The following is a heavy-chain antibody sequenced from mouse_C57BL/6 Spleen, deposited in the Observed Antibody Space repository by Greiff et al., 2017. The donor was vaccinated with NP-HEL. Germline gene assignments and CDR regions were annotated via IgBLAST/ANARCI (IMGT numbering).Heavy chain of an antibody. Sequence: EVKLQESGPGLVKPSQSLSLTCSVTGYSITSGYYWNWIRQFPGNKLEWMGYISYDGSNNYNPSLKNRISITRDTSKNQFFLKLNSVTTEDTATYYCARELGGAMDYWGQGTSVTVSS. CDR2: ISYDGSN. V-gene: IGHV3-6*01. J-gene: IGHJ4*01. D-gene: IGHD3-3*01. CDR3: ARELGGAMDY. CDR1: GYSITSGYY.